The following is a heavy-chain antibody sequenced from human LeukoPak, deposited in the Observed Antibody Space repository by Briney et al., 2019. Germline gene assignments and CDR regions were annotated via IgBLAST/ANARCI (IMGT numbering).Heavy chain of an antibody. D-gene: IGHD4-17*01. J-gene: IGHJ4*02. CDR2: IIPIFGTA. CDR3: ARLGYGDYQSYFDY. CDR1: GGTFSSYA. Sequence: SVKVSCKASGGTFSSYAISWVRQAPGQGLEWMGGIIPIFGTANYAQKFQGRVTITADESTSTACMELSSLRSEGTAVYYCARLGYGDYQSYFDYWGQGTLVTVSS. V-gene: IGHV1-69*13.